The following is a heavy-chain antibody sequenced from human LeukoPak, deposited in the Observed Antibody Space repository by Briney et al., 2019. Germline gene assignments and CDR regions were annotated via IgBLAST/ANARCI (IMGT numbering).Heavy chain of an antibody. CDR3: ARDPGSSYTSSWYDFYYMDV. CDR1: GSTFTSYG. D-gene: IGHD6-13*01. V-gene: IGHV1-18*01. CDR2: ISAYNVNT. J-gene: IGHJ6*03. Sequence: GASVKVSCKASGSTFTSYGITWVRQAPGQGLEWLGWISAYNVNTNSAQKLQGRVTMTRDTSISTAYMELSRLRSDDTAVYYCARDPGSSYTSSWYDFYYMDVWGKGTTVTISS.